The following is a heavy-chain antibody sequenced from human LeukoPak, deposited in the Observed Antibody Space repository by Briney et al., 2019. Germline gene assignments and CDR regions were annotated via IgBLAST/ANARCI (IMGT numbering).Heavy chain of an antibody. Sequence: GGSLRPSFVASGFTFSSYSMNWLGQAPGKGLGGVSFISSNSRSKYYADSVKDQFNISRHNAKKSLYLQMNSLRAEDTAVYYCARGGRAVSLDYWGQGPLVTVSS. V-gene: IGHV3-48*01. J-gene: IGHJ4*02. CDR2: ISSNSRSK. CDR3: ARGGRAVSLDY. CDR1: GFTFSSYS. D-gene: IGHD2-8*01.